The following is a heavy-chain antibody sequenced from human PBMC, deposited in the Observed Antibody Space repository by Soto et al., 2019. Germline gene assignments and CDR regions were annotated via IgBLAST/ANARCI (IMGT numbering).Heavy chain of an antibody. CDR3: ARELELRPNWFDP. Sequence: SETLSLTCTVSGGSISSGGYYWSWIRQHPGKGLEWIGYIYYSGSTYYNPSLKSRVTISVDTSKNQFSLKLSSVTAADTAVYYCARELELRPNWFDPWGQGTLVTVSS. CDR1: GGSISSGGYY. CDR2: IYYSGST. D-gene: IGHD1-7*01. V-gene: IGHV4-31*03. J-gene: IGHJ5*02.